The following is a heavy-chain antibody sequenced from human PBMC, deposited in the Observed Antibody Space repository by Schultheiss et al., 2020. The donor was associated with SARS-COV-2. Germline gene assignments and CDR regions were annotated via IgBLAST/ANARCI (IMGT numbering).Heavy chain of an antibody. Sequence: SVKVSCKASGYTFTSYGISWVRQAPGQGLEWMGRIIPILGIANYAQKFQGRVTITADKSTSTAYMELSSLRSEDTAVYYCARGGGSSSMWFDPWGQGTLVTVSS. J-gene: IGHJ5*02. CDR1: GYTFTSYG. V-gene: IGHV1-69*04. CDR2: IIPILGIA. D-gene: IGHD6-6*01. CDR3: ARGGGSSSMWFDP.